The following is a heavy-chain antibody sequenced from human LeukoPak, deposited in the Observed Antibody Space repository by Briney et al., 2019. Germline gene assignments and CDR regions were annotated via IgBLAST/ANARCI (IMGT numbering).Heavy chain of an antibody. J-gene: IGHJ4*02. D-gene: IGHD1-26*01. Sequence: PGGSLRLSCAASGFTFSSYGMHWVRQAPGKGLEWVAVIWYDGSNKYYADSVKGRFTISRDNSKDTLYLQMNSLRAEDTAVYYCARSVGLLYYFDYWGQGTLVTVSS. CDR2: IWYDGSNK. CDR3: ARSVGLLYYFDY. V-gene: IGHV3-33*01. CDR1: GFTFSSYG.